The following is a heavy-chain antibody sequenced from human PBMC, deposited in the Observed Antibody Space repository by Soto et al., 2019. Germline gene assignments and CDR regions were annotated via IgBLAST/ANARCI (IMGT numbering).Heavy chain of an antibody. D-gene: IGHD2-21*02. CDR1: GFTFSSYA. J-gene: IGHJ4*02. Sequence: GGSLRLSCAASGFTFSSYAMHGVRQAPGKGLEWVAVISYDGSNKYYADSVKGRFTVSRDISKNTIYLQANSLRPEDTAVYYCAREPYGDSQYFDYWGQGTPVTVSS. CDR2: ISYDGSNK. V-gene: IGHV3-30-3*01. CDR3: AREPYGDSQYFDY.